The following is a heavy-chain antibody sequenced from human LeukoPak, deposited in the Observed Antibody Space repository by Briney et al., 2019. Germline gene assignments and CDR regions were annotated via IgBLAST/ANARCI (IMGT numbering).Heavy chain of an antibody. J-gene: IGHJ6*02. D-gene: IGHD6-19*01. CDR2: ISGSGGDT. V-gene: IGHV3-23*01. Sequence: PGGSLRLSCAASGFMFSSYAMCWVRQAPGKGLEWVSTISGSGGDTYYADSVKGRFTISRDSSKNTLYLQMNSLRAEDTAVYYCAGAEQWLVLPDYYGMDVWGQGTTVTVSS. CDR3: AGAEQWLVLPDYYGMDV. CDR1: GFMFSSYA.